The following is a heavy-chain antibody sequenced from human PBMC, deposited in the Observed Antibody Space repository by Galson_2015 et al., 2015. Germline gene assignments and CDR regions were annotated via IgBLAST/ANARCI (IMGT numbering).Heavy chain of an antibody. CDR2: ISGSGGST. V-gene: IGHV3-23*01. CDR1: GFTFSSYA. J-gene: IGHJ4*02. D-gene: IGHD2-21*02. Sequence: SLRLSCAASGFTFSSYAMSWVRQAPGKGLEWVSAISGSGGSTYYADSVKGRFTISRDNSKNTLYLQMNSLRAEDTAVYYCAKDTVVTAGPPSTFDYWGQGTLVTVSS. CDR3: AKDTVVTAGPPSTFDY.